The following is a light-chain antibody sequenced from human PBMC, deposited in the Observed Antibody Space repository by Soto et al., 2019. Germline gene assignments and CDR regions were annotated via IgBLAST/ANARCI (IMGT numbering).Light chain of an antibody. Sequence: EIVLTHSPGTLSLSPGERATLSCRAIQSVSSSYLAWYQQKPGQAPRLLIYGASSRATGIPDRFSGGGSGTDFTLTISRMEPEDFAVYYCQQYGSSPGTFGQGTKVDIK. CDR1: QSVSSSY. CDR3: QQYGSSPGT. CDR2: GAS. J-gene: IGKJ1*01. V-gene: IGKV3-20*01.